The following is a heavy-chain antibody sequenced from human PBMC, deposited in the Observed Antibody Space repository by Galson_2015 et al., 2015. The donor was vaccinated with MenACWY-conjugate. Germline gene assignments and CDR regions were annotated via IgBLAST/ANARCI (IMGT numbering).Heavy chain of an antibody. CDR1: GYRFTSYW. V-gene: IGHV5-10-1*01. D-gene: IGHD4-23*01. CDR2: IDPSDSYT. Sequence: QSGAEVKKPGESLRISCTGSGYRFTSYWITWVRQMPGKGLECVGRIDPSDSYTNYSPSFQGHVTISADKSISTAYLQWSSLKASDTAMYYCARLVTVETPYYYYGMDVWGQGTTVTVSS. J-gene: IGHJ6*02. CDR3: ARLVTVETPYYYYGMDV.